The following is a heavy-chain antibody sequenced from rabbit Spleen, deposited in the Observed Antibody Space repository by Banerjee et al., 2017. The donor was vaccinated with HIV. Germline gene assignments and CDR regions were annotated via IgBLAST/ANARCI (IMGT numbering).Heavy chain of an antibody. CDR3: ARDTGSSFSSYGMDL. Sequence: KPEVSLTLTCKASGFDLSSYYYMCWVRQAPGKGLEWISCITGSSSGFVYSATWAKGRFTCSKTSSTTVTLQMTSLTVADTATYFCARDTGSSFSSYGMDLWGPGTLVTVS. D-gene: IGHD8-1*01. CDR2: ITGSSSGFV. J-gene: IGHJ6*01. V-gene: IGHV1S40*01. CDR1: GFDLSSYYY.